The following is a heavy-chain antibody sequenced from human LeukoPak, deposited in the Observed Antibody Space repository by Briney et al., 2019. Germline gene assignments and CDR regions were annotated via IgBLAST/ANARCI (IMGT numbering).Heavy chain of an antibody. CDR1: GFTFSSYA. CDR2: ISGSGGST. J-gene: IGHJ3*02. CDR3: ARKSAFDI. Sequence: PGGSLRLSCAASGFTFSSYAMSWVRQAPGKGLERVSAISGSGGSTYYADSVKGRFTISRDNAKNSLYLLMNSLRAEDTAVYYCARKSAFDIWGQGTMVTVSS. V-gene: IGHV3-23*01.